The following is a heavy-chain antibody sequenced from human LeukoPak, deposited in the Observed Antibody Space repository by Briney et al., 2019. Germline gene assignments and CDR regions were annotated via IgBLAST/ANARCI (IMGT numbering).Heavy chain of an antibody. CDR2: INAGNGNT. D-gene: IGHD3-10*01. V-gene: IGHV1-3*01. CDR3: ARAYMVRGVIIGY. J-gene: IGHJ4*02. Sequence: ASVKVSCKASGYTFTSYVMHWVRQAPGQRLEWMGWINAGNGNTKYSQKFQGRVTITRDTSASTAYMELSSLRSEDTAVYYCARAYMVRGVIIGYWGQGTLVTVSS. CDR1: GYTFTSYV.